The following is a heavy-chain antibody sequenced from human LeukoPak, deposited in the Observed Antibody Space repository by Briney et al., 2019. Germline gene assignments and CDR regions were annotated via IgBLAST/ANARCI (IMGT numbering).Heavy chain of an antibody. D-gene: IGHD7-27*01. CDR3: ARVGLGRMDYFDY. J-gene: IGHJ4*02. Sequence: SQTLSLTCTVSGGSISSGGYYWSWIRQHPGKGLEWIGYIYYSGSTYYNPSLKSRVTISVDTSKNQFSLKLSSVIAADTAVYYCARVGLGRMDYFDYWGQGTLVTVSS. V-gene: IGHV4-31*03. CDR1: GGSISSGGYY. CDR2: IYYSGST.